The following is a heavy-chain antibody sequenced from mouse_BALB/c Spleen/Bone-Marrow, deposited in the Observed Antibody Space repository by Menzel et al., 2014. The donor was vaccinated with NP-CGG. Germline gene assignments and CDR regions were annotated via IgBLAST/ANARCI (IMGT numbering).Heavy chain of an antibody. J-gene: IGHJ2*01. Sequence: EVQLQQSGPSLVKPSQTLSLTCSVTGDSITSGYWNWIRKFPGNKLEYMGYISYSGSTYYSPSLKSRISITRDTSKNQKERKLNSVTTEDTATYYCATYDGYYFDYWGQGTTLTVST. CDR3: ATYDGYYFDY. CDR1: GDSITSGY. D-gene: IGHD2-3*01. V-gene: IGHV3-8*02. CDR2: ISYSGST.